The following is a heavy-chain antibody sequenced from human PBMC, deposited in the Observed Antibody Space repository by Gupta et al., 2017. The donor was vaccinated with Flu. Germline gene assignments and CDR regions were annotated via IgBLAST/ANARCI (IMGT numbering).Heavy chain of an antibody. CDR3: SPVAVISHGGEYVDL. D-gene: IGHD2-21*01. CDR1: GFTFDNYE. CDR2: IRWNGNNI. V-gene: IGHV3-9*01. J-gene: IGHJ2*01. Sequence: EVQLVESGGGLVQPGGSLRLSCKASGFTFDNYELHWVRQAPGKGLEWVSGIRWNGNNIGYADSVRGRFTISRDNGKNSMYLEMDSLRSEDTAFYYCSPVAVISHGGEYVDLWGRGTQVTVSS.